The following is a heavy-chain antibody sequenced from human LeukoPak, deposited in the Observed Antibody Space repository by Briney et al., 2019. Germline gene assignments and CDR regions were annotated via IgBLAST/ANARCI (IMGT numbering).Heavy chain of an antibody. CDR3: ARERAYIAARRYYYYGMDV. Sequence: GGSLRLSCAASGFTFSSYAMSWVRQAPGKGLEWVSAISGSGGSTYYADSVKGRFTISRDNSKNTLYLQMNSLRAEDTAVYYCARERAYIAARRYYYYGMDVWGQGTTVTVSS. V-gene: IGHV3-23*01. J-gene: IGHJ6*02. CDR1: GFTFSSYA. D-gene: IGHD6-6*01. CDR2: ISGSGGST.